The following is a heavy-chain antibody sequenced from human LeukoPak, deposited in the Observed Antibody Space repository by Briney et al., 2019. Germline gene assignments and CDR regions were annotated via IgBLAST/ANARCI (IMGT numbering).Heavy chain of an antibody. CDR3: ARGMSIQLWSHFDY. CDR1: GYTFTSYG. CDR2: ISAYNGNA. D-gene: IGHD5-18*01. Sequence: GASVKVSCKASGYTFTSYGISWVRQAPGQGLEWMGWISAYNGNANYAQKLQGRVTMTTDTSTSTAYMELRSLRSDDTAVYYCARGMSIQLWSHFDYWGQGTLVTVSS. V-gene: IGHV1-18*01. J-gene: IGHJ4*02.